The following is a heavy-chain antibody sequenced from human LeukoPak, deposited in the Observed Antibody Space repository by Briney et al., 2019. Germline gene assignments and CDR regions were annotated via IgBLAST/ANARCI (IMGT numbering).Heavy chain of an antibody. CDR3: AKDTKYNWNYVNY. CDR2: IGSSTSII. V-gene: IGHV3-48*01. Sequence: PGGSLRLSCAASGFTFSTYSMNWVRQAPGKGLDWVSYIGSSTSIIYYADSVKGRFTISRDNSKSTLYLQMNSLRAEDTAVYYCAKDTKYNWNYVNYWGQGTLVTVSS. CDR1: GFTFSTYS. J-gene: IGHJ4*02. D-gene: IGHD1-7*01.